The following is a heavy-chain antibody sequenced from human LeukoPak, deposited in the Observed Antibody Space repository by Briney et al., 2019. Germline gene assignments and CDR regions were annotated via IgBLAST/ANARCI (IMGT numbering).Heavy chain of an antibody. CDR1: GDSIRSGTYY. CDR2: IYTSGST. Sequence: SETLSLTCSVSGDSIRSGTYYWSWIRQPTGKGLEWIGRIYTSGSTSYNPSLKSRVTISVDTSKNQFSLKLTSVTAADTAVYYCARGGGATRIDYWGQGTLVTVSS. D-gene: IGHD5-12*01. J-gene: IGHJ4*02. CDR3: ARGGGATRIDY. V-gene: IGHV4-61*02.